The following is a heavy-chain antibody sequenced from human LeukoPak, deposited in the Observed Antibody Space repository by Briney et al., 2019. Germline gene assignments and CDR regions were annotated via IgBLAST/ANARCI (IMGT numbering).Heavy chain of an antibody. CDR2: INSDGSST. Sequence: PGGSLRLSCAASRFTFNYYWLHWVRHAPGKGLVWVSRINSDGSSTSYADSVKGRFTISRDNAKNTLYLQMNSLRAEDTAVYYCTRWVSREYGLDIWGQGTMVTVSS. CDR1: RFTFNYYW. CDR3: TRWVSREYGLDI. J-gene: IGHJ3*02. D-gene: IGHD2-8*01. V-gene: IGHV3-74*01.